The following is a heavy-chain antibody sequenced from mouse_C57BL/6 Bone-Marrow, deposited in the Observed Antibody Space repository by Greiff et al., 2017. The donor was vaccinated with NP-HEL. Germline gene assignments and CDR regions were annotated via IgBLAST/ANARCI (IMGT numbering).Heavy chain of an antibody. V-gene: IGHV1-55*01. CDR2: IYPGSGST. Sequence: QVQLQQSGAELVKPGASVKMSCKASGYTFTSYGITWVKQRPGQGLEWIGDIYPGSGSTNYNEKFTSKATLTVDTSSSTAYMQLLSLTSDNSSVYYCAAGMGYWGQGTSVTVAT. J-gene: IGHJ4*01. CDR1: GYTFTSYG. CDR3: AAGMGY.